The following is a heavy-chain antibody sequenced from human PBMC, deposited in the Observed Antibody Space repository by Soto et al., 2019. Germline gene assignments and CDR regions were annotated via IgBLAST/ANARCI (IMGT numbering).Heavy chain of an antibody. CDR3: ARHGIAAAGNNWFDP. V-gene: IGHV4-39*01. J-gene: IGHJ5*02. Sequence: KTSETLSLTCTVSGGSISSSSYYWGWIRQPPGKGLEWIGSIYYSGSTYYNPSLKSRVTISVDTSKNQFSLKLSSVTAADTAVYYCARHGIAAAGNNWFDPWGQGTLVTVSS. D-gene: IGHD6-13*01. CDR2: IYYSGST. CDR1: GGSISSSSYY.